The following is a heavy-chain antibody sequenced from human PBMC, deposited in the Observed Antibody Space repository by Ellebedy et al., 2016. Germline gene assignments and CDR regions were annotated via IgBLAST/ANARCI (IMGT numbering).Heavy chain of an antibody. V-gene: IGHV4-31*03. CDR1: GYSISSGYY. CDR2: IYYSGST. Sequence: SETLSLTXTVSGYSISSGYYWSWIRQHPGKGLEWIGYIYYSGSTYYNPPLKSRVTISVDTSKNQFSLKLSSVTAADTAVYYCARDTTVTTGAFDIWGQGTMVTVSS. J-gene: IGHJ3*02. CDR3: ARDTTVTTGAFDI. D-gene: IGHD4-17*01.